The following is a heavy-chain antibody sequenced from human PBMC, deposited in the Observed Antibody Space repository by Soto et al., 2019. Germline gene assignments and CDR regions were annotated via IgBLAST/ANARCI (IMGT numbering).Heavy chain of an antibody. Sequence: ASVKVSCKASGYTFTSYDINWVRQATGQGLEWMGWMNPNSGNTGYAQKFQGRVTMTRNTSISTAYMELSSLRSEDTAVYYCASYYGSGSYYRPGAFDIWGQGSMVTVSS. CDR2: MNPNSGNT. CDR1: GYTFTSYD. CDR3: ASYYGSGSYYRPGAFDI. D-gene: IGHD3-10*01. J-gene: IGHJ3*02. V-gene: IGHV1-8*01.